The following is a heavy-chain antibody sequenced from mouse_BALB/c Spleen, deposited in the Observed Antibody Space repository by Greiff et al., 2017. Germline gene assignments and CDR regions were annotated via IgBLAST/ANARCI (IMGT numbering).Heavy chain of an antibody. CDR3: ARPYYGYDVHWFAY. CDR2: IWAGGST. D-gene: IGHD2-9*01. J-gene: IGHJ3*01. Sequence: VQLKESGPGLVAPSQSLSITCTVSGFSLTSYGVHWVRQTPGKGLEWLGVIWAGGSTNYNSALMSRLSISKDNSKSQVFLKMNSLQTDDTAMYYCARPYYGYDVHWFAYWGQGTLVTVSA. CDR1: GFSLTSYG. V-gene: IGHV2-9*02.